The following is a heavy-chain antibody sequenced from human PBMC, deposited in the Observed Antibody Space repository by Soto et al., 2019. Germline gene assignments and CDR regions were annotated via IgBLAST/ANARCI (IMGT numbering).Heavy chain of an antibody. D-gene: IGHD3-22*01. Sequence: QVQLQESGPGLVKPSGTLSLTCAVSGGSISSSNWWSWVRQPPGKGLEWIGEIYHSGSTNYNPSLKSRVTISVDKSKNQFSLKLSSVTAADTAVYYCARGSWAGGFWGYYDSSGPYFDYWGQGTLVTVSS. CDR3: ARGSWAGGFWGYYDSSGPYFDY. V-gene: IGHV4-4*02. J-gene: IGHJ4*02. CDR2: IYHSGST. CDR1: GGSISSSNW.